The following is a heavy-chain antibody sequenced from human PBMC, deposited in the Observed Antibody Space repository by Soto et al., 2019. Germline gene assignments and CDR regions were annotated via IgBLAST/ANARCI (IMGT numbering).Heavy chain of an antibody. D-gene: IGHD2-21*01. V-gene: IGHV5-51*01. CDR3: ARVVVIDKDNWFDP. CDR2: IYPGDSDT. J-gene: IGHJ5*02. CDR1: GHSFTSYW. Sequence: RGESLKISCKGSGHSFTSYWIGWVRQMPGKGLEWMGIIYPGDSDTRYSPSSQGQVTISADKSISTAYLQWSSLKASDTAMYYCARVVVIDKDNWFDPWGQGTLVTVS.